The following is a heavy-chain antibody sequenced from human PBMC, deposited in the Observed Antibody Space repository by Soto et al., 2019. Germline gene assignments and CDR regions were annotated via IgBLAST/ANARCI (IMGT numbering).Heavy chain of an antibody. J-gene: IGHJ6*03. CDR1: GGTFSSYT. V-gene: IGHV1-69*02. CDR3: VLSDYAYYYYMDV. CDR2: IIPILGIA. Sequence: QVQLVQSGAEVKKPGSSVKVSCKASGGTFSSYTISWVRQAPGQGLEWMGRIIPILGIANYAQKFQGRVTITADKATSTAYMGLSSLRSEDTAVYYCVLSDYAYYYYMDVWGKGTTVTVSS. D-gene: IGHD4-17*01.